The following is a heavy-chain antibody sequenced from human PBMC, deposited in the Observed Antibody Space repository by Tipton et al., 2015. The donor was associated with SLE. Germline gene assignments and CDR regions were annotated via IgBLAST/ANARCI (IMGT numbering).Heavy chain of an antibody. V-gene: IGHV5-10-1*01. CDR1: GYSFTSYW. CDR3: ARPGHVDYGTFDY. D-gene: IGHD4-17*01. CDR2: IDPSDSYT. Sequence: SLRLSCKGSGYSFTSYWISWVRQMPGKGLEWMGRIDPSDSYTNYSPSFQGHVTISADKSISTAYLQWSSLKASDTAMYYCARPGHVDYGTFDYWGQGTLVTVSS. J-gene: IGHJ4*02.